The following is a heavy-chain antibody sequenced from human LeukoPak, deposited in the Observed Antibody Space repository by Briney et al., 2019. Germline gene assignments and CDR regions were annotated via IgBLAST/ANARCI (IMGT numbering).Heavy chain of an antibody. V-gene: IGHV4-59*01. CDR3: ARDPDGPGYYYGMDV. Sequence: SETLSLTCTVSGGSISSYYWSWIRQPPGKGLEGVGYIYYSGSTNYNPSLKSRVTISVDTSKNQFSLKLSSVTAADTAVYYCARDPDGPGYYYGMDVWGQGTPVTVSS. CDR2: IYYSGST. D-gene: IGHD5-24*01. CDR1: GGSISSYY. J-gene: IGHJ6*02.